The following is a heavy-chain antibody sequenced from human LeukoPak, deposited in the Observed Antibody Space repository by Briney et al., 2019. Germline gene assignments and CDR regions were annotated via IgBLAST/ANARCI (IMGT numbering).Heavy chain of an antibody. CDR1: GGTFSSYA. V-gene: IGHV1-69*13. D-gene: IGHD2-15*01. CDR2: IIPIFGTA. Sequence: GASVKVSCKASGGTFSSYAISWVRQAPGQGLEWMGGIIPIFGTANYAQKFQGRVTITADESTSTAYMELSSLRSEDTAVYYCARFPVVAANNWFDPWGQGTLVTVSS. J-gene: IGHJ5*02. CDR3: ARFPVVAANNWFDP.